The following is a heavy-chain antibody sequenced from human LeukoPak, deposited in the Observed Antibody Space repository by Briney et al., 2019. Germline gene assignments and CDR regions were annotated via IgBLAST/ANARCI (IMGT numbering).Heavy chain of an antibody. Sequence: GASVKVSCKASGGTFSSYAISWVRQAPGQGLEWMGEIIPIFGTANYAQKFQGRVTITADESTSTAYMELSSLRSEDTAVYYCARSSGAGYYYYGMDVWGQGTSVTVSS. V-gene: IGHV1-69*13. CDR2: IIPIFGTA. J-gene: IGHJ6*02. D-gene: IGHD1-26*01. CDR1: GGTFSSYA. CDR3: ARSSGAGYYYYGMDV.